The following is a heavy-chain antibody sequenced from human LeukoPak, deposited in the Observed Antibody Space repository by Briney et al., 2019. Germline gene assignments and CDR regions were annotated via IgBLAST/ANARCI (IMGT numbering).Heavy chain of an antibody. V-gene: IGHV1-8*01. Sequence: ASVKVSCTASGYTFTSYDINWVRQATGQGLEWMGWMNPNSGNTGYAQKFQGRVTMTRNTSISTAYMELSSLRSEDTAVYYCARVGSGYDFDNDAFDIWGQGTMVTVSS. CDR1: GYTFTSYD. CDR2: MNPNSGNT. J-gene: IGHJ3*02. CDR3: ARVGSGYDFDNDAFDI. D-gene: IGHD5-12*01.